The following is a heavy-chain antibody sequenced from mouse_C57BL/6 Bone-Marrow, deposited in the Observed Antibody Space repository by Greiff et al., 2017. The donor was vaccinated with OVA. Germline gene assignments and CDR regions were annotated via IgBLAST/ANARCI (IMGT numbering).Heavy chain of an antibody. J-gene: IGHJ1*03. CDR1: GYSFTGYY. CDR3: AREEDSNYGWYFDV. D-gene: IGHD2-5*01. V-gene: IGHV1-42*01. Sequence: VQLKESGPELVKPGASVKISCKASGYSFTGYYMNWVKQSPEKSLEWIGEINPSTGGTTYNQKFKAKATLTVDKSSSTAYMQLKSLTSEDSAVYYCAREEDSNYGWYFDVWGTGTTVTVSS. CDR2: INPSTGGT.